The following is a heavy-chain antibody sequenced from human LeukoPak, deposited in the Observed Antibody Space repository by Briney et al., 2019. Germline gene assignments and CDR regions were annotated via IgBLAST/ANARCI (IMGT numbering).Heavy chain of an antibody. V-gene: IGHV4-59*08. CDR3: ARHKLGNYWYFDL. J-gene: IGHJ2*01. Sequence: SETLSLTYTVSGGSISSYYWSWIRQPPGKGLEWIGYIYYSGSTNYNPSLKSRVTISVDTSKNQFSLKLSSVTAADTAVYYCARHKLGNYWYFDLWGRGTLVTVSS. CDR2: IYYSGST. CDR1: GGSISSYY. D-gene: IGHD7-27*01.